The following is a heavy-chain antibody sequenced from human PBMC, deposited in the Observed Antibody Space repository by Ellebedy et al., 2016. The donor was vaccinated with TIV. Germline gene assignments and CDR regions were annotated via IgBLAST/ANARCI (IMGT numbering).Heavy chain of an antibody. CDR3: ARQRSDSSGYNSYYYYYGMDV. V-gene: IGHV3-30*03. D-gene: IGHD3-22*01. J-gene: IGHJ6*02. CDR1: GFTFSSHG. CDR2: ISYEGSDK. Sequence: GESLKISCEASGFTFSSHGMNWVRQAPGKGLEWVAVISYEGSDKYYADSVKGRFIISRDNSKNTLYLQMNSLRAEDTAVYYCARQRSDSSGYNSYYYYYGMDVWGQGTTVTVSS.